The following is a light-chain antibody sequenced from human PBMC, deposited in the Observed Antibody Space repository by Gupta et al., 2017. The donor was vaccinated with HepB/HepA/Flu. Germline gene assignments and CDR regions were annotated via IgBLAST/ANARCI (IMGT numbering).Light chain of an antibody. CDR1: QSVSSSY. CDR3: QQYGSSPWGT. V-gene: IGKV3-20*01. CDR2: GAS. J-gene: IGKJ1*01. Sequence: EIVSTQSPGTLSLSPGERATLSCRASQSVSSSYLAWYQQKPGQAPRLLIYGASSRATGIPDRFSGSGSVTDFTLTISRLEPEDFAVYYCQQYGSSPWGTFGQGTKVEIK.